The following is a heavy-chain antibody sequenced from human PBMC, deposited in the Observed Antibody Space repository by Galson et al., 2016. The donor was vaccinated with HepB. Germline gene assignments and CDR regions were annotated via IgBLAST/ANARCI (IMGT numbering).Heavy chain of an antibody. CDR1: GFTVSSNH. D-gene: IGHD2-15*01. CDR3: ATRYCSGGSCYSAAPGYWYFDL. CDR2: ISSSSSSI. V-gene: IGHV3-48*02. J-gene: IGHJ2*01. Sequence: SLRLSCAASGFTVSSNHMGWVRQAPGKGLEWVSYISSSSSSIYYADSVKGRFTISRDNAKNSLYLQMNSLRDEDTAVYYCATRYCSGGSCYSAAPGYWYFDLWGRGTLVTVSS.